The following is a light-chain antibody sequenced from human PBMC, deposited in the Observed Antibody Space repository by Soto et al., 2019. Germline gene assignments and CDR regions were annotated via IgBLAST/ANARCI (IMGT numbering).Light chain of an antibody. CDR1: SSDIGGFNY. CDR3: SSYTGLTTSVI. V-gene: IGLV2-14*03. J-gene: IGLJ2*01. Sequence: QSALTQPASVSGSPGQSIAISCTGTSSDIGGFNYVSWYQQHPGKAPKVMIYDVNNRPSGVSDRFSGSKSGNTASLSISGLQAEDEADYFCSSYTGLTTSVIFGGGTKLTVL. CDR2: DVN.